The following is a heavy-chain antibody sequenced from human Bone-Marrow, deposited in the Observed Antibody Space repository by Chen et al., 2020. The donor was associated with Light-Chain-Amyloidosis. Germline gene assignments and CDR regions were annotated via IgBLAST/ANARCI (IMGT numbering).Heavy chain of an antibody. J-gene: IGHJ3*02. Sequence: QLQLQESGPGLVKPSETLSLTCTVSGDSISGTNYYWGWIRQPPGEGLEWIGPISYDGYTYYNPSLKSRVTISLDTSKNQVSLKLSSVTAADTAMYFCTRAWRSTSDGRHDAFDIWGQGTMVTVSS. V-gene: IGHV4-39*07. D-gene: IGHD2-2*01. CDR1: GDSISGTNYY. CDR3: TRAWRSTSDGRHDAFDI. CDR2: ISYDGYT.